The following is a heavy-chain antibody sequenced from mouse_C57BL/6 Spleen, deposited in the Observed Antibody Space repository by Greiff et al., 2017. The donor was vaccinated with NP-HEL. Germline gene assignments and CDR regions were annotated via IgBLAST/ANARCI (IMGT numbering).Heavy chain of an antibody. CDR1: GYAFSSSW. CDR3: ARSSYDYATFAY. J-gene: IGHJ3*01. CDR2: IYPGDGDT. D-gene: IGHD2-4*01. V-gene: IGHV1-82*01. Sequence: QVRLKESGPELVKPGASVKISCKASGYAFSSSWMNWVKQRPGKGLEWIGRIYPGDGDTNYNGKFKGKATLTADKSSSTAYMQLSSLTSEDSAVYFCARSSYDYATFAYWGQGTLVTVSA.